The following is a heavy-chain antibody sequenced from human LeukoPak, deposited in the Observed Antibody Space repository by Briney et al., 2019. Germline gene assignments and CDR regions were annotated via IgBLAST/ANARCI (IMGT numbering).Heavy chain of an antibody. J-gene: IGHJ1*01. CDR3: ARVGAAAGDPRAIRRKYFQH. Sequence: SGTLSLTCAVSGGSFSSYYWSWIRQPPGKGLEWIGEINHSGSTNYNPSLKSRVTISVDTSKNQFSLKLSSVTAADTAVYYCARVGAAAGDPRAIRRKYFQHWGQGTLVTVSS. CDR2: INHSGST. CDR1: GGSFSSYY. D-gene: IGHD6-13*01. V-gene: IGHV4-34*01.